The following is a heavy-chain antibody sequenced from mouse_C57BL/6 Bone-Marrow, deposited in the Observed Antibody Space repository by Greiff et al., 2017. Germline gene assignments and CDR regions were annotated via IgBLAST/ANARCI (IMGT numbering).Heavy chain of an antibody. CDR2: LSSGSSTI. Sequence: DVKLVESGGGLVKPGGSLKLSCAASGFTFSDYGMHWVRQAPEKGLAWVAYLSSGSSTIYYADTVKGRFTISRDNAKNTLFLQMTSLRSEDTAMYYCARRAIYYYGSSCLYYAMDYWGQGTSVTVSS. V-gene: IGHV5-17*01. CDR3: ARRAIYYYGSSCLYYAMDY. D-gene: IGHD1-1*01. J-gene: IGHJ4*01. CDR1: GFTFSDYG.